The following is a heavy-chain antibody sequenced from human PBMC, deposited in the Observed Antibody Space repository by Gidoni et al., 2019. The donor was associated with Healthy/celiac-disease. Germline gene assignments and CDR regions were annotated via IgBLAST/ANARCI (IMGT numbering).Heavy chain of an antibody. V-gene: IGHV4-34*01. CDR2: INHSGST. D-gene: IGHD3-22*01. CDR3: ARGAVVVIPVPGWFDP. Sequence: GLEWIGEINHSGSTNYNPSLKSRVTISVDTSKNQFSLKLSSVTAADTAVYYCARGAVVVIPVPGWFDPWGQGTLVTVSS. J-gene: IGHJ5*02.